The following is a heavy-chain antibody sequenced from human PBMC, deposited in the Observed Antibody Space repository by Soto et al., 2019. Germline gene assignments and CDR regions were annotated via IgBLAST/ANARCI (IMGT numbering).Heavy chain of an antibody. CDR1: VFTFSSYA. Sequence: HPGGSLRLSCAASVFTFSSYAMRWVRQAPGKGLEWVAVISYDGSNKYYADSVKGRFTISRDNSKNTLYLQMNSLRAEDTAVYYCARDTSYFWSGYPETTTQYYFDYWGQGTLVTVSS. CDR2: ISYDGSNK. J-gene: IGHJ4*02. V-gene: IGHV3-30-3*01. D-gene: IGHD3-3*01. CDR3: ARDTSYFWSGYPETTTQYYFDY.